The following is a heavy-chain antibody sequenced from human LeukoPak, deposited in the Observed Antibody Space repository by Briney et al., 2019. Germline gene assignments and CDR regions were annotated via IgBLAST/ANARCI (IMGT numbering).Heavy chain of an antibody. CDR2: ISWNSDII. CDR1: GFTFADYA. V-gene: IGHV3-9*01. D-gene: IGHD2-2*01. J-gene: IGHJ6*02. Sequence: GGSLRLSCAASGFTFADYAMHWVRQAPGKGLEWVSGISWNSDIIGYADSVKGRFTISRDSAKNSLYLQMNSLRPEDTAFYYCAKDIRSIVVPPDAMDVWGQGTMVTVSS. CDR3: AKDIRSIVVPPDAMDV.